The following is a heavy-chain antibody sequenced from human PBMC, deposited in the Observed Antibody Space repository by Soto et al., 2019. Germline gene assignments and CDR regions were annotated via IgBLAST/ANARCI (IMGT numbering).Heavy chain of an antibody. Sequence: ASVKVPCKASGYTFTSYGISWVRQAPGQGLEWMGWISAYNGNTNYAQKLQGRVTMTTDTSTSTAYMELRSLRSDDTAVYYCARNAPYYDFWSGKDAFDIWGQGTMATVSS. CDR1: GYTFTSYG. J-gene: IGHJ3*02. CDR2: ISAYNGNT. CDR3: ARNAPYYDFWSGKDAFDI. V-gene: IGHV1-18*01. D-gene: IGHD3-3*01.